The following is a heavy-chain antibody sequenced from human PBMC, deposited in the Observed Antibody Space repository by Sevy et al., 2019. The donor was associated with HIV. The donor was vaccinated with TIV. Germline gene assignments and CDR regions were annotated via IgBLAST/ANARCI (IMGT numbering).Heavy chain of an antibody. D-gene: IGHD6-13*01. CDR3: ARGRGTGKYSSSWYGGY. J-gene: IGHJ4*02. CDR1: GFTFSSYG. Sequence: GGSLRLSCAASGFTFSSYGMHWVRQAPGKGLEWVAVIWYDGSNKYYADSVKGRFTISRDNSKNTLYLQMNSLRAEDTAVYYRARGRGTGKYSSSWYGGYWGQGTLVTVSS. V-gene: IGHV3-33*01. CDR2: IWYDGSNK.